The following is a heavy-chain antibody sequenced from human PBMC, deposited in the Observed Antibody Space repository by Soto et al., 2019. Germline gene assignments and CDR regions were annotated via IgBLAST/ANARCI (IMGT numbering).Heavy chain of an antibody. J-gene: IGHJ3*02. V-gene: IGHV2-26*01. Sequence: QVTLKESGPVLVKPTETLTLTCTVSGFSLSSSRMGVSWIRQPPGKALEWLAHIFSSDRKSYSTSLKNRLTISKDASKSQVVLAMTNMDPVDTATYYCAQIEEGSRSVAFDIWSQGTLVTVSS. D-gene: IGHD1-26*01. CDR2: IFSSDRK. CDR3: AQIEEGSRSVAFDI. CDR1: GFSLSSSRMG.